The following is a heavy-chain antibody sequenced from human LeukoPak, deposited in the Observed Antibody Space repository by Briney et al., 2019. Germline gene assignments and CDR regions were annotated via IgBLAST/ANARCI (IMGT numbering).Heavy chain of an antibody. D-gene: IGHD2-2*01. V-gene: IGHV3-21*01. CDR3: ARFPGYCSSTSCSPYYYYGMDV. Sequence: GGSLRLSCAASGFTFSSYSMNWVRQAPGKGLEWVSSISSSSYIYYADSVKGRFTISRDNAKNSLYLQMNSLRAEDTAVYYCARFPGYCSSTSCSPYYYYGMDVWGQGTTVTVSS. CDR1: GFTFSSYS. J-gene: IGHJ6*02. CDR2: ISSSSYI.